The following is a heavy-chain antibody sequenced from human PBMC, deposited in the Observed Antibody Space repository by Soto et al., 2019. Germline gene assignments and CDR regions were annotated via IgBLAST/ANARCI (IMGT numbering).Heavy chain of an antibody. CDR1: GYTFTNYG. CDR3: ASGWFGEFVYYFDY. J-gene: IGHJ4*02. Sequence: QVQLVQSGGEVKKPGASVKVSCKASGYTFTNYGISWVRQAPGQGLEWMGWINVYNGNTKYAQKLQGRVTMTTDTSTSTAYMELRSLGSDDTAVYYCASGWFGEFVYYFDYWGQGTLVTVSS. CDR2: INVYNGNT. V-gene: IGHV1-18*01. D-gene: IGHD3-10*01.